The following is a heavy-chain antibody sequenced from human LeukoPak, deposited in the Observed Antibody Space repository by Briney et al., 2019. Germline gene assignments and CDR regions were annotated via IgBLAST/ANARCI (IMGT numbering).Heavy chain of an antibody. J-gene: IGHJ4*02. Sequence: HPGGSLRLSCAASGFTVSSNYMSWVRQAPGKGLEWVSVIYSGGSTYYADSVKGRFTISRDNSKNTLYLQMNSLRAEDTAVYYCARLDEDFWSGYPSNFDYWGQGTLVTVSS. V-gene: IGHV3-53*01. CDR3: ARLDEDFWSGYPSNFDY. CDR1: GFTVSSNY. CDR2: IYSGGST. D-gene: IGHD3-3*01.